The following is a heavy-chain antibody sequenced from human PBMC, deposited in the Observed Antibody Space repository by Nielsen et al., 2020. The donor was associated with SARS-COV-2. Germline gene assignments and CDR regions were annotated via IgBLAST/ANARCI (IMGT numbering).Heavy chain of an antibody. CDR3: ARDGYCSSTSCYSEYYYYMDV. J-gene: IGHJ6*03. V-gene: IGHV4-59*13. D-gene: IGHD2-2*03. Sequence: PGKGLEWIGYIYYSGSTNYNPSLKSRVTISVDTSKNQFSLKLSSVTAADTAVYYCARDGYCSSTSCYSEYYYYMDVWGKGTTVTVSS. CDR2: IYYSGST.